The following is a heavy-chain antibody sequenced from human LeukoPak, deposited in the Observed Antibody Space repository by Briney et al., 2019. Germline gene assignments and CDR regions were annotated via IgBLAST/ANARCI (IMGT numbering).Heavy chain of an antibody. CDR2: IYSGST. CDR1: GGSISNSY. CDR3: ASVPAL. V-gene: IGHV4-59*08. J-gene: IGHJ4*02. Sequence: SETLSLTCTLSGGSISNSYWSWIRQLPGKGLEWIGYIYSGSTKYNPSLKSRVTISEDTSKNQISLKMTSVTAADTAVYYCASVPALWGQGALVTVSS.